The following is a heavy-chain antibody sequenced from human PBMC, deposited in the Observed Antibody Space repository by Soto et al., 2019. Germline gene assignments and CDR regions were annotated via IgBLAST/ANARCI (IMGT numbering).Heavy chain of an antibody. CDR1: GDTFAFYS. J-gene: IGHJ4*02. Sequence: QVQLVQSGAEVKRPGSSVTVSCKASGDTFAFYSINWVRQAPGLGLEWMGRINPILSMSNYAQRFQGRVTMTADKSTSTAYMVLNSLRSEYTAIYYCATSYGSGYRAFDYWGQGALVTVSS. V-gene: IGHV1-69*02. CDR2: INPILSMS. D-gene: IGHD3-10*01. CDR3: ATSYGSGYRAFDY.